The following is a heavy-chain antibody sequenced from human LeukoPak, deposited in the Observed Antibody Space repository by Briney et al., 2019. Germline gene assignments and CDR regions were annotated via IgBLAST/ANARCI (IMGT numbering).Heavy chain of an antibody. V-gene: IGHV1-2*02. CDR2: INPNSGGT. D-gene: IGHD3-22*01. J-gene: IGHJ5*02. Sequence: GASVKVSCKASGYTFTGYYMHWVRQAPGQGLEWMGWINPNSGGTNYAQKFQGRVTMTRNTSISTAYMELSSLRSEDTAVYYCARDDKNWFDPWGQGTLVTVSS. CDR3: ARDDKNWFDP. CDR1: GYTFTGYY.